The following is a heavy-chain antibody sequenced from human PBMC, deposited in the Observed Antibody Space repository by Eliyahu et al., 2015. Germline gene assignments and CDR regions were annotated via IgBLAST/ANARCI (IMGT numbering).Heavy chain of an antibody. J-gene: IGHJ4*02. CDR1: GDSISSGFY. CDR3: AREISARNGYIF. V-gene: IGHV4-38-2*02. Sequence: QVQLKESGPGLVDPSETLSLTCTVSGDSISSGFYWGWIRQPPGKGLEWIGSIYXTGVSYQNPSLKSRVTISIDTSNNQFXLNLKSVTAADTAVYYCAREISARNGYIFWGQGALATVSS. CDR2: IYXTGVS. D-gene: IGHD5-24*01.